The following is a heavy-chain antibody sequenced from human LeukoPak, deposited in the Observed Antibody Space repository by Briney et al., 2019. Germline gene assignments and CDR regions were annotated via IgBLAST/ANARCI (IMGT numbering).Heavy chain of an antibody. V-gene: IGHV4-39*07. J-gene: IGHJ4*02. CDR2: IYYSGST. CDR3: ARVRRSIVGDTMGTHFDY. D-gene: IGHD1-26*01. CDR1: GGSISSSSYY. Sequence: SETLSLTCTVSGGSISSSSYYWGWIRQPPGKGLEWIGSIYYSGSTYYNPSLKSRVTISVDTSKNQFSLKLSSVTAADTAVYYCARVRRSIVGDTMGTHFDYWGQGTLVTVSS.